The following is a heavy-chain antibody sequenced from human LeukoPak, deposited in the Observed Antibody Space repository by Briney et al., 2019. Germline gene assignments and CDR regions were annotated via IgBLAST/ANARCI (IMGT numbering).Heavy chain of an antibody. CDR1: GGSISSYY. Sequence: SETLSLTCTVSGGSISSYYWSWVRQPPGKGLEWVGYIYYSGRTNYNPSLKSRVTISVDTSKNQFSLKLSSVTAADTAVYYCARDGVSGSYISSWFDPWGQGTLVTVSS. D-gene: IGHD3-10*01. CDR2: IYYSGRT. J-gene: IGHJ5*02. CDR3: ARDGVSGSYISSWFDP. V-gene: IGHV4-59*01.